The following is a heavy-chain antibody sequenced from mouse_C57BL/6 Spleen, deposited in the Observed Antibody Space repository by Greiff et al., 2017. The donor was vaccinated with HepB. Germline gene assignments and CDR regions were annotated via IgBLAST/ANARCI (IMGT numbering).Heavy chain of an antibody. D-gene: IGHD1-1*01. CDR3: ARSPITTVVGRGFAY. J-gene: IGHJ3*01. CDR2: INPYNGDT. CDR1: GYSFTGYF. V-gene: IGHV1-20*01. Sequence: DVQLQESGPELVKPGDSVKISCKASGYSFTGYFMNWVMQSHGKSLEWIGRINPYNGDTFYNQKFKGKATLTVDKSSSTAHMELRSLTSEDSAVYYCARSPITTVVGRGFAYWGQGTLVTVSA.